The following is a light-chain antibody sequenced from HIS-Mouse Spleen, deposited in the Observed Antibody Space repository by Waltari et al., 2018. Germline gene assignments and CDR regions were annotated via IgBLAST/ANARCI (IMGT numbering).Light chain of an antibody. Sequence: QSALTQPASVSGSPGQSITISCTGTSSDVGGYNYVSWYQQHPGKAPKLMIYEVSNPASGVSNRFSGSKSGNTASLTISGLQAEDEADYYCSSYTSSSTPYVFGTGTKVTVL. J-gene: IGLJ1*01. CDR3: SSYTSSSTPYV. CDR2: EVS. V-gene: IGLV2-14*01. CDR1: SSDVGGYNY.